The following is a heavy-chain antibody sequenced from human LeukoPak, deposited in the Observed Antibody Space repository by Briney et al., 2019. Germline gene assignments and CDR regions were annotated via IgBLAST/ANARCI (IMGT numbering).Heavy chain of an antibody. V-gene: IGHV4-39*07. CDR1: SGSISSKKYY. J-gene: IGHJ4*02. D-gene: IGHD7-27*01. Sequence: PSETLSLTCNVSSGSISSKKYYWGWIRQPPGNALEWVGSVFYSGTTYYNPSLKSRVIISLDTPKNQFSLNLSSVTAADTAVYYCVRESGDLGKTYDSWGQGTLVTVSS. CDR2: VFYSGTT. CDR3: VRESGDLGKTYDS.